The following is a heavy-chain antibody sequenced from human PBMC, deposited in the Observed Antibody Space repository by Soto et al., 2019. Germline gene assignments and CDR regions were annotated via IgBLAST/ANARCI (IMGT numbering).Heavy chain of an antibody. CDR2: IYWDDDK. V-gene: IGHV2-5*02. Sequence: SGPTLVNPTQTLTLTCTFSGFSLSTSGMGVGWIRQPPAKALEWLALIYWDDDKRYSPSLKSRLTITKDTSKNQVVLTMTNMDPVDTGTYYCAHRRGYSGYDVFDYWGQGTLVTVSS. J-gene: IGHJ4*02. D-gene: IGHD5-12*01. CDR1: GFSLSTSGMG. CDR3: AHRRGYSGYDVFDY.